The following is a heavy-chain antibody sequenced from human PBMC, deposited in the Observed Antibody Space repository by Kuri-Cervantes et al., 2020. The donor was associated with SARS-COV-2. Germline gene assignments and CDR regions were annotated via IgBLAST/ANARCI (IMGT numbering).Heavy chain of an antibody. CDR2: IHGSGGA. Sequence: SETLSLTCTFSGVSFRGYYWSWIRQPPGKGLEWIGEIHGSGGATYNSSLKSRVTLSVDASKNQFSLRLTSVTAADTAVYYCGSPAGGYKSGFDSLGFRGQGTLVTVSS. D-gene: IGHD5-18*01. CDR1: GVSFRGYY. V-gene: IGHV4-34*01. CDR3: GSPAGGYKSGFDSLGF. J-gene: IGHJ4*02.